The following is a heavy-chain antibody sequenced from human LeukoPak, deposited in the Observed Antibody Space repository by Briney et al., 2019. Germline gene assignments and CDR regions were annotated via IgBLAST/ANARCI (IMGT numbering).Heavy chain of an antibody. D-gene: IGHD7-27*01. CDR2: INGDGSAT. V-gene: IGHV3-74*01. CDR3: ARDLNWGRVDY. CDR1: GFTFSGHW. Sequence: GGSLRLSCAASGFTFSGHWMYWLRQAPGKGLAWVSRINGDGSATNYAGSMKGRFTISRDNARNIVYLQMNSLREDDTAVYYCARDLNWGRVDYWGQGTLVTVSS. J-gene: IGHJ4*02.